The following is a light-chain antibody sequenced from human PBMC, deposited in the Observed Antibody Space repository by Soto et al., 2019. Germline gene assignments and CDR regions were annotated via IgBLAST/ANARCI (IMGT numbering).Light chain of an antibody. CDR3: QQYGSSST. CDR1: QSVSSSY. V-gene: IGKV3-20*01. J-gene: IGKJ5*01. CDR2: GAS. Sequence: EILLTQSPGTPSLSPGERATLSCRASQSVSSSYLAWYQQKPGQAPRLLIYGASSRATGIPDRFSGSGSGTDFTLTISRLEPEDFAVYYCQQYGSSSTFGQGTRLEIK.